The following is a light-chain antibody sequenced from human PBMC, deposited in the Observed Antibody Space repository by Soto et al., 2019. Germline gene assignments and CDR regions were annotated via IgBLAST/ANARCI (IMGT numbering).Light chain of an antibody. J-gene: IGKJ1*01. CDR1: QSVSSY. CDR3: QQTHSFPRT. Sequence: EIVLTQSPATLSLSPGERATLSCRASQSVSSYLAWYQQKPGQAPGLLIYDASNRATGIPARFSGSGSGTDFTLTISSLEPEDFATYYCQQTHSFPRTFGQGTKVDIK. V-gene: IGKV3-11*01. CDR2: DAS.